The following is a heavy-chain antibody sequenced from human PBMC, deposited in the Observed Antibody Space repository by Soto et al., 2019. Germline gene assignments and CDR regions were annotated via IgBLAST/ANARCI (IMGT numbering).Heavy chain of an antibody. V-gene: IGHV3-30-3*01. CDR2: LSYDGSNK. D-gene: IGHD3-10*01. CDR1: GFTFSSYA. CDR3: ARGRRYYGSGTAVGY. Sequence: QVQLVESGGGVVQPGRSLRLSCAASGFTFSSYAMHWVRQAPGKGLEWVAVLSYDGSNKYYADSVKGRFTISRDNSKNTLYLQMNSLRAEDTAVYYCARGRRYYGSGTAVGYWGQGTLVTVSS. J-gene: IGHJ4*02.